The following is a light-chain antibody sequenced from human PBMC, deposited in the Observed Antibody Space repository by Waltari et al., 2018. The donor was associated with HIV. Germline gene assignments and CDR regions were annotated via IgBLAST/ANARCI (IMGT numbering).Light chain of an antibody. Sequence: EIILTQSPAIVSASPGDRVTLTCRASQGVGANLAWYQQKSGQAPRRLLARSHTVAPGVPARFSGSGVGTDFTLTITNLQSDDFAVYYCQQFANWPSYTFGQGTKL. CDR3: QQFANWPSYT. J-gene: IGKJ2*01. V-gene: IGKV3-15*01. CDR2: RSH. CDR1: QGVGAN.